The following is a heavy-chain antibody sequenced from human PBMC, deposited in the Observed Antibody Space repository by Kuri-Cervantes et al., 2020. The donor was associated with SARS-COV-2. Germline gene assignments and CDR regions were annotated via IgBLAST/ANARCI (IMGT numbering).Heavy chain of an antibody. D-gene: IGHD6-13*01. CDR3: ARGGGRIALFDY. V-gene: IGHV4-38-2*01. J-gene: IGHJ4*02. CDR1: GYSISSGYY. Sequence: ESLKISCAVSGYSISSGYYWGWIRQPPGKGLEWIGSIYHSGSTYYNPSLKSRVTISVDTSKNQFSLKLSSVTAADTAVYYCARGGGRIALFDYWGQGTLVTVSS. CDR2: IYHSGST.